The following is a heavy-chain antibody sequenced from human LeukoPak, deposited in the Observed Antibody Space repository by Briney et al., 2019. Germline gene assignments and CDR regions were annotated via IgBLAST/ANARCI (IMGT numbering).Heavy chain of an antibody. D-gene: IGHD2-15*01. CDR2: ISAYNGNT. CDR3: ARYVYCSGGSCYINYYGMDV. CDR1: GYTFTSYG. V-gene: IGHV1-18*04. J-gene: IGHJ6*04. Sequence: ASVKVSCKASGYTFTSYGISWVRQAPGQGREWMGWISAYNGNTNYAQKLQGRVTMSTDTSTSTAYKELRSLRSDDTAVYYCARYVYCSGGSCYINYYGMDVWGKGTTVTVSS.